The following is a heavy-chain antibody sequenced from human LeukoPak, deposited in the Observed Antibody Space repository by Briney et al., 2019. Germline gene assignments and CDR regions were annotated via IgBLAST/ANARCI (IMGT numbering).Heavy chain of an antibody. CDR1: GGSISIFY. CDR2: IYYRGNT. D-gene: IGHD6-19*01. V-gene: IGHV4-59*08. J-gene: IGHJ4*02. Sequence: SETLSLTCTVSGGSISIFYWSWIRQPPGKGLEWIGSIYYRGNTNYSPSLKSRVNISLDTPKNQFSLKLISVTAADTAVYFCARLQWLSTPFFDYWGQGTLVTVSS. CDR3: ARLQWLSTPFFDY.